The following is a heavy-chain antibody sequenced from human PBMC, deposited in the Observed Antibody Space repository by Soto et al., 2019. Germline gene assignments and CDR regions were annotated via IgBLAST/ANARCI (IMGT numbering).Heavy chain of an antibody. CDR2: INAANGNI. CDR3: ARKDYYAAGVYHFDH. J-gene: IGHJ4*02. CDR1: GYSFTAYP. D-gene: IGHD3-10*01. Sequence: QVQLVQSRAEVKKPGASATVSCRATGYSFTAYPLHWMRQAPGQRLEWMGWINAANGNIGYSREFQGRVTITRDTSASTLYMEVSSLKSEGTVVYDCARKDYYAAGVYHFDHWGQGTLVTVS. V-gene: IGHV1-3*01.